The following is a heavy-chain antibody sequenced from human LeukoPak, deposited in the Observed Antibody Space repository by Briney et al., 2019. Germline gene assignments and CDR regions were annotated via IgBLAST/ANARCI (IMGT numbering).Heavy chain of an antibody. J-gene: IGHJ5*02. CDR3: ARAVRDYDYVWGSYRHNWFDP. V-gene: IGHV1-2*02. CDR1: GYTFTGYY. D-gene: IGHD3-16*02. Sequence: GASVKVSCKASGYTFTGYYMHWVRQAPGQGLEWMGWINPNSGGTNYAQKFQGRVTMTRDTSISPAYMELSRLRSDDTAVYYCARAVRDYDYVWGSYRHNWFDPWGQGTLVTVSS. CDR2: INPNSGGT.